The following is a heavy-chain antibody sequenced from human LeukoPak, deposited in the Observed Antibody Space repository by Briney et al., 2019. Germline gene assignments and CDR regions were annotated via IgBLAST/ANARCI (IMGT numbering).Heavy chain of an antibody. J-gene: IGHJ4*02. Sequence: ASVKVSCKASVYTFSGYYIHWVRQAPGQGLEWMGWIIPNSGATNYAQNFQGRVTMTRDTSISTAYMELSRLRSDDTAVYYCAREGIGGGLLKGYCSGGSCYGYWGQGTLVTVSS. D-gene: IGHD2-15*01. CDR1: VYTFSGYY. CDR3: AREGIGGGLLKGYCSGGSCYGY. CDR2: IIPNSGAT. V-gene: IGHV1-2*02.